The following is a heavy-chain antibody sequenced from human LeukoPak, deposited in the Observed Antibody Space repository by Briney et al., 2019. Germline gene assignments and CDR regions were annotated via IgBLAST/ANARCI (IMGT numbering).Heavy chain of an antibody. CDR2: IYYTGSR. CDR3: ARRTGIGVAATFDY. Sequence: SETLSLTCTVSGGSISGYYWSWIRQPPGKGLEWIGYIYYTGSRNYNPSLKSRLTISVDTSNNQFSLKLSSVTAADMAVYYCARRTGIGVAATFDYWGQGTLVTVSS. CDR1: GGSISGYY. V-gene: IGHV4-59*08. J-gene: IGHJ4*02. D-gene: IGHD6-19*01.